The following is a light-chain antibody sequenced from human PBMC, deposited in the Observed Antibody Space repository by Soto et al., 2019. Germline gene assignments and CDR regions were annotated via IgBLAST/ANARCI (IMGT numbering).Light chain of an antibody. J-gene: IGLJ2*01. Sequence: QSVLTQPPSASGTPGQRVTISCSGSSSNIGSNYVYWYQQLPGTAPKLIIYRNKQRPSGVPDRFSGSKSGTSASLAISGLRSEDEDDYYCAAWDDSLSGVVFGGGTKLTVL. CDR3: AAWDDSLSGVV. CDR2: RNK. CDR1: SSNIGSNY. V-gene: IGLV1-47*01.